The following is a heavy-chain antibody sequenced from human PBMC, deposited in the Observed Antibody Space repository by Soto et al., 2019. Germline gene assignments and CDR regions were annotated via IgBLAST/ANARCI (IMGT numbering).Heavy chain of an antibody. CDR2: IYWDDDK. CDR1: GFSLSTSGVG. D-gene: IGHD3-10*01. Sequence: SGPTLVNPTQTLTLTCTFSGFSLSTSGVGVGWIRQPPGKALEWLALIYWDDDKRYSPSLKSRLTITKDTSKNQVVLTMTNMDPVDTATYYCAHSSSGPFYYGSGSYYPRYYYYYGMDLWGQGT. CDR3: AHSSSGPFYYGSGSYYPRYYYYYGMDL. J-gene: IGHJ6*02. V-gene: IGHV2-5*02.